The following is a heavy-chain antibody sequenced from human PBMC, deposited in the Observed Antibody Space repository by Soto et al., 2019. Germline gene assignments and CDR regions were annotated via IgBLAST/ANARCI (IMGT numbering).Heavy chain of an antibody. Sequence: GSLRLPCSASGCIFSSNWMHWVRRVPGRGLVWVSRINTDGTERDYVDSVKGRFTVSRDNAKNTLYLQMNSLRVEDTAVYYCARDGEGFWGQGAQVTVYS. V-gene: IGHV3-74*01. CDR3: ARDGEGF. CDR2: INTDGTER. D-gene: IGHD2-21*01. J-gene: IGHJ4*02. CDR1: GCIFSSNW.